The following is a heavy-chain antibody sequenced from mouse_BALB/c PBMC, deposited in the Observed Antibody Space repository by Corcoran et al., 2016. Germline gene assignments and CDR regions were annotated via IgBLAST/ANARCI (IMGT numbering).Heavy chain of an antibody. Sequence: VQLQQYGAELVKPGASVKLSCKASGYTITEYTINWVKKRCGQGLEWIGWVYARSKTTKYNEKLKDKDTLTADKSSSTVYMELSRLTSEDSAVYFCARHAYSSDGGFAYWGQGTLVTVSA. J-gene: IGHJ3*01. CDR1: GYTITEYT. CDR3: ARHAYSSDGGFAY. CDR2: VYARSKTT. V-gene: IGHV1-62-2*01. D-gene: IGHD2-12*01.